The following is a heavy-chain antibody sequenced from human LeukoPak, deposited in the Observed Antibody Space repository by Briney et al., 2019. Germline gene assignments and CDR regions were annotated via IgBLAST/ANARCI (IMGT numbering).Heavy chain of an antibody. J-gene: IGHJ4*02. CDR3: ARVTRYCSSTSCYPADY. D-gene: IGHD2-2*01. V-gene: IGHV3-21*04. CDR1: GFTFSSYS. Sequence: AGGSLRLSCAASGFTFSSYSMNWVRQAPGKGLEWVSSISSSSSYIYYADSVKGRFTISRDNAKNSLYLQMNSLRAEDTALYYCARVTRYCSSTSCYPADYWGQGTLVTVSS. CDR2: ISSSSSYI.